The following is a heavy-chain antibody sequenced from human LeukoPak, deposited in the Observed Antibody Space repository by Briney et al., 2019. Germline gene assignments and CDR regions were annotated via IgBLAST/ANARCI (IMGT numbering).Heavy chain of an antibody. J-gene: IGHJ5*02. CDR2: INHSGST. CDR3: ARVASGVGYNWFDP. D-gene: IGHD2-15*01. V-gene: IGHV4-34*01. CDR1: GGSFSGYY. Sequence: PETLSLTCAVYGGSFSGYYWSWIRQPPGKGLEWIGEINHSGSTNYNPSLKSRVTISVDTSKNQFSLKLSSVTAADTAVYYCARVASGVGYNWFDPWGQGTLVTVSS.